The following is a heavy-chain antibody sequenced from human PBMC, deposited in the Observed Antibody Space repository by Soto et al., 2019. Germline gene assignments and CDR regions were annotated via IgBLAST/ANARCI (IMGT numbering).Heavy chain of an antibody. CDR3: ASHPSDFWYDP. V-gene: IGHV4-59*04. CDR1: GGSISSYY. J-gene: IGHJ5*02. Sequence: SETLSLTCTVSGGSISSYYWSWIRQPPGKGLEWIGYIYHCGSTYYNPSLKSRVTISVDRSKNQFSLKLSSVTAADTAVYYCASHPSDFWYDPVGEGTLVTVAS. CDR2: IYHCGST. D-gene: IGHD2-21*02.